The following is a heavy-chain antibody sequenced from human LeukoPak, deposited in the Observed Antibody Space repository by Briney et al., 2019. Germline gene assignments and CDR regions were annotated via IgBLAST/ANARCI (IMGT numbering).Heavy chain of an antibody. CDR1: GFTFTRSA. D-gene: IGHD3-22*01. J-gene: IGHJ4*02. V-gene: IGHV3-23*01. Sequence: GGSLRLSCVASGFTFTRSAMHWVRQAPGKGLEWVSAISGSGGSTYYADSVKGRFTISRDNSKNTLYLQMNSRRAEDTAVYYCAKDQGEYYYDSSGSAYWGQGTLVTVSS. CDR3: AKDQGEYYYDSSGSAY. CDR2: ISGSGGST.